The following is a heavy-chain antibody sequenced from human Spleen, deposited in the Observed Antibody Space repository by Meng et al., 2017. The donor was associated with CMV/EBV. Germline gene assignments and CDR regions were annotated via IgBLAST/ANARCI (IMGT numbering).Heavy chain of an antibody. Sequence: KASGYTCTSYDMNWVRQAPGQGPEWMGWINTNTGNPTYAQGFTGRFVFSLDTSVTTAYLQISGLKAEDTAVYYCARVQYSAYDDFAYWGQGTLVTVSS. CDR2: INTNTGNP. J-gene: IGHJ4*02. D-gene: IGHD5-12*01. CDR3: ARVQYSAYDDFAY. V-gene: IGHV7-4-1*02. CDR1: GYTCTSYD.